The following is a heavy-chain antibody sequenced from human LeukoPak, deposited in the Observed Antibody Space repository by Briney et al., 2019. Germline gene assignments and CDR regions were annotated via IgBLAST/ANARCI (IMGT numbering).Heavy chain of an antibody. CDR3: ARGGRVVPAAIYRFDP. CDR2: MNPNSGNT. V-gene: IGHV1-8*01. J-gene: IGHJ5*02. Sequence: ASVTVSCKASGYTFTSYDINWVRQATGQGLEWMGWMNPNSGNTGYAQKFQGRVTMTRNTSISTAYMELSSLRSEDTAVYYCARGGRVVPAAIYRFDPWGQGTLVTVSS. D-gene: IGHD2-2*02. CDR1: GYTFTSYD.